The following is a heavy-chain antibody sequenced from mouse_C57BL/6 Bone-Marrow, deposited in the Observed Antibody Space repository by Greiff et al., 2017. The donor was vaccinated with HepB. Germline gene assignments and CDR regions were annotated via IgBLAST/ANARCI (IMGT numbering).Heavy chain of an antibody. CDR1: GYTFTSYW. CDR3: ARGGLGRRFDY. Sequence: VQLQQPGAELVKPGASVKLSCKASGYTFTSYWMQWVKQRPGQGLEWIGEIDPSDSYTNYNQKFKGKATLTVDTSSSTAYMQLSSLTSEDSAVYYCARGGLGRRFDYWGQGTTLTVSS. CDR2: IDPSDSYT. J-gene: IGHJ2*01. V-gene: IGHV1-50*01. D-gene: IGHD4-1*01.